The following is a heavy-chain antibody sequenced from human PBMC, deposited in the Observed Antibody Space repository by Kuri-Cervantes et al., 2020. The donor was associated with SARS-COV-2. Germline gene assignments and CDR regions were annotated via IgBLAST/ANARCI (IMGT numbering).Heavy chain of an antibody. CDR1: GYSFTSYW. J-gene: IGHJ5*02. V-gene: IGHV5-10-1*01. CDR3: TAYYYDSSGYS. CDR2: IDPSDSYT. Sequence: GGSLRLSCKGSGYSFTSYWISWVRQMPGKGLEWMGRIDPSDSYTNYSPSFQGHATISADKSISTAYLQWSSLKASDTAMYYCTAYYYDSSGYSWGQGTLVTVSS. D-gene: IGHD3-22*01.